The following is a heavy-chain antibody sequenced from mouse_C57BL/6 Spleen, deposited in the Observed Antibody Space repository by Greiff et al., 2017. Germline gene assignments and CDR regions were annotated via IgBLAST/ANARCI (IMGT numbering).Heavy chain of an antibody. CDR1: GFTFSSYG. J-gene: IGHJ3*01. CDR2: ISSGGSYT. V-gene: IGHV5-6*01. CDR3: ARETGAGFAY. Sequence: DVHLVESGGDLVKPGGSLKLSCAASGFTFSSYGMSWVRQTPDKRLEWVATISSGGSYTYYQHMVKVHFTISRDNAKNTLYLQMSSLKSEDTAMYYWARETGAGFAYWGQGTLVTVSA. D-gene: IGHD4-1*01.